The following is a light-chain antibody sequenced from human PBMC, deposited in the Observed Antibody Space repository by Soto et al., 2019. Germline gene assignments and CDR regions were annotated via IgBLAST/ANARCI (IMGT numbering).Light chain of an antibody. CDR3: QQYGGSPPT. CDR2: GAS. V-gene: IGKV3-20*01. CDR1: QSVSSNY. J-gene: IGKJ4*01. Sequence: EIVLTQSPGTLSLSPGERATLSCRASQSVSSNYLAWYQQKPGQAPRLLISGASSRTTGIPDRSSGSGSGTDFTLSISRLEPEDFALYYCQQYGGSPPTFGGGTKVDIK.